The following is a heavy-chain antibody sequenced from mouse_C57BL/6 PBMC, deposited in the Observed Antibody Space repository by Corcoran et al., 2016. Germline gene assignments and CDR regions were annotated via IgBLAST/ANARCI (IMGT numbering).Heavy chain of an antibody. V-gene: IGHV1-26*01. CDR3: GGGYYGSSEYFDY. CDR2: INPNNGGT. Sequence: EVQLQQSGPELVKPGASVKISCKASGYTFTDYYMNWVKQSHGKSLEWIGDINPNNGGTSYNQKFKGKATLTVDKSSSTAYMELRSLTSEDSAVYYCGGGYYGSSEYFDYWGQGTTLTVSS. D-gene: IGHD1-1*01. CDR1: GYTFTDYY. J-gene: IGHJ2*01.